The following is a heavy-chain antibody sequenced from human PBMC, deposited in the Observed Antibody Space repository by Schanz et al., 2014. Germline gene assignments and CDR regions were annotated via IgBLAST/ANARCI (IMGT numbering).Heavy chain of an antibody. D-gene: IGHD5-12*01. CDR1: GFTVNTNY. CDR2: MYINSGST. Sequence: VQLVESGGGLVQPGGSLKLSCAASGFTVNTNYMSWVRQAPGKGLEWISSMYINSGSTQYADSVKGRFTISRDNAKNSLYLQMSSLRAEDTAVYYCVRIYSGYSGGYLDYWGQGTLVTVSS. J-gene: IGHJ4*02. V-gene: IGHV3-66*01. CDR3: VRIYSGYSGGYLDY.